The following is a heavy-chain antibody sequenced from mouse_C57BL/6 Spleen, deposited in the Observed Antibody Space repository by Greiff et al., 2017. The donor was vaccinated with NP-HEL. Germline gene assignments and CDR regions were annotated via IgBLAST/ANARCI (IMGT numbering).Heavy chain of an antibody. Sequence: QVQLQQPGAELVRPGSSVKLSCKASGYTFTSYWMHWVKQRPIQGLEWIGNIDPSDSETHYNQKFKDKATLTVDKSSSTAYMQLSSLTSEDSAVYYCARRDGHWYFDVWGTGTTVTVSS. CDR2: IDPSDSET. V-gene: IGHV1-52*01. CDR3: ARRDGHWYFDV. J-gene: IGHJ1*03. CDR1: GYTFTSYW. D-gene: IGHD2-3*01.